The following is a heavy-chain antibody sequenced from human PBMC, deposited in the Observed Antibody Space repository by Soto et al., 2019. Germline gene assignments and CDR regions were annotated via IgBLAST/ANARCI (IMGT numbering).Heavy chain of an antibody. CDR2: IVVGSGNT. CDR3: ARDAADIVLVPAATQAYYYYGMDV. J-gene: IGHJ6*02. D-gene: IGHD2-2*01. CDR1: GFTFTSSA. Sequence: GASVKVSCKASGFTFTSSAMQWVRQARGQRLEWIGWIVVGSGNTNYAQKFQGRVTMTRDTSTSTVYMELSSLRSEDTAVYYCARDAADIVLVPAATQAYYYYGMDVWGQGTTVTVS. V-gene: IGHV1-58*02.